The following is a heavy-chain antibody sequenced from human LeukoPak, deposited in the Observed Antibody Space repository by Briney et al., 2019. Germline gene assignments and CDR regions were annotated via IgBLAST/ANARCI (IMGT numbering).Heavy chain of an antibody. CDR3: ARRLGYCSTTSCPIEY. D-gene: IGHD2-2*01. J-gene: IGHJ4*02. CDR1: GYSFTSYW. V-gene: IGHV5-51*01. Sequence: GESLKISCKGSGYSFTSYWIGWVRQMPGKGLEWMGIIYPSDSDTRYSPSCQGQVTISADKSISTAYLQWSSLKASDTAMYYCARRLGYCSTTSCPIEYWGQGTLVTVSS. CDR2: IYPSDSDT.